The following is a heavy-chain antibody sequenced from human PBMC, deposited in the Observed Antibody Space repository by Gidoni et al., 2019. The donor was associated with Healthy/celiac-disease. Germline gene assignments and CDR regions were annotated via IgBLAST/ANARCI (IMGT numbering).Heavy chain of an antibody. CDR1: GFTFSSYE. J-gene: IGHJ5*02. Sequence: EVQLVESGGGLVKPGGSLRLSCDASGFTFSSYEMNWVRQAPGKGLEWVSYISSSGSTIYYADSVKGRFTISRDNAKNSLYLQMNSLRAEDTAVYYCARGLRRVPAATANWFDPWGQGTLVTVSS. D-gene: IGHD2-2*01. CDR2: ISSSGSTI. CDR3: ARGLRRVPAATANWFDP. V-gene: IGHV3-48*03.